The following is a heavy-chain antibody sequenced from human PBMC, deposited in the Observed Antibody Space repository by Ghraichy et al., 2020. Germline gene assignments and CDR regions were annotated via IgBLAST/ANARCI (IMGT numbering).Heavy chain of an antibody. CDR1: GGSISRNTYY. CDR3: ARSLGPGYHTDY. D-gene: IGHD3-16*02. V-gene: IGHV4-39*01. CDR2: IYYSGSS. J-gene: IGHJ4*02. Sequence: SQTLSLTCTVSGGSISRNTYYWGWIRQPPGKGLEWIGTIYYSGSSYSNPSLKSRVTISVDTSKTQFSLRLSSVTTADTAVYYGARSLGPGYHTDYWGQGTLVTVSS.